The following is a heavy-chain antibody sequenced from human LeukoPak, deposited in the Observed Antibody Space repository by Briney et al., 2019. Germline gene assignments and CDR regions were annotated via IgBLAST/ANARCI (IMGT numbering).Heavy chain of an antibody. D-gene: IGHD3-3*01. CDR3: ARDLGRTYYDFWSGSSWFDP. V-gene: IGHV3-30-3*01. CDR1: GFTFSSYA. CDR2: ISYDGSNK. J-gene: IGHJ5*02. Sequence: PGGSLRLSCAASGFTFSSYAMHWVRQAPGKGLEWVAVISYDGSNKYYADSVKGRFTISRDNSKNTLYLQMNSLRAEDTAVYYCARDLGRTYYDFWSGSSWFDPWGQGTLVTVSS.